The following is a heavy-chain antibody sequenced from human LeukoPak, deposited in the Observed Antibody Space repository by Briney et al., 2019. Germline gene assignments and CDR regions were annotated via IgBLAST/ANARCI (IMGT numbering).Heavy chain of an antibody. CDR3: ARGTTDAY. Sequence: ASVKVSCKASGFTFTSSTVQWVRQAPGQGLEWMGVINPSGGSTRYAQKFQGRVTMTGDPSTRTVYMELSSLTSDDTAVYYCARGTTDAYWGQGTPVTVSS. CDR2: INPSGGST. J-gene: IGHJ4*02. CDR1: GFTFTSST. V-gene: IGHV1-46*01. D-gene: IGHD1-1*01.